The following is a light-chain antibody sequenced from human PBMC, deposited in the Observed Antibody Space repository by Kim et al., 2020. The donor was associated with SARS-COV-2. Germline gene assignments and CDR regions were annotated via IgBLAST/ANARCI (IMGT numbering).Light chain of an antibody. CDR3: QAWDSGTVV. CDR2: QDS. V-gene: IGLV3-1*01. J-gene: IGLJ2*01. Sequence: VSPGQTASITCSGDKLGDKYASWYQQKPGQSPVLVIYQDSKRPSGIPERFSGSNSGNTATLTISGTQALDEADYYCQAWDSGTVVFGGGTKLTVL. CDR1: KLGDKY.